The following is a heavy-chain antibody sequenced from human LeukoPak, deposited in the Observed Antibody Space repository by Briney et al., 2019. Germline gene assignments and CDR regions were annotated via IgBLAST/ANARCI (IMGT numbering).Heavy chain of an antibody. Sequence: EASVKVSCKASGYTFTSYGISWVRQAPGQGLEWMGWISAYNGNTNYAQKLQGGVTMTTDTSTSTAYMELRSLRSDDTAVYYCASYRSYCSGGSCLHPFDYWGQGTLVTVSS. D-gene: IGHD2-15*01. CDR1: GYTFTSYG. CDR3: ASYRSYCSGGSCLHPFDY. V-gene: IGHV1-18*01. J-gene: IGHJ4*02. CDR2: ISAYNGNT.